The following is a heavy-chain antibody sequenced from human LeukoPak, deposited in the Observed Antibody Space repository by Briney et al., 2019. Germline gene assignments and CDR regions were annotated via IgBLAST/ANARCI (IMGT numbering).Heavy chain of an antibody. V-gene: IGHV4-61*02. CDR1: GGSISSGGYY. CDR2: IYTSGST. CDR3: ARDSGIAAARAFDY. Sequence: PSETLSLTCTVSGGSISSGGYYWSWIRQPAGKGLEWIGRIYTSGSTNYNPSLKSRVTMSVDTSKNQFSLKLSSVTAADTAVYYCARDSGIAAARAFDYWGQGTLVTVSS. J-gene: IGHJ4*02. D-gene: IGHD6-13*01.